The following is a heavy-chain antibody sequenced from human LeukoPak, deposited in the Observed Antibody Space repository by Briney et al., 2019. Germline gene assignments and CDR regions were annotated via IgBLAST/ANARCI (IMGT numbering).Heavy chain of an antibody. CDR1: GYTFTSYG. J-gene: IGHJ6*02. CDR3: ARVTMVRGVILNYYGMDV. V-gene: IGHV1-18*01. CDR2: ISAYNGNT. Sequence: VASVTVSCKASGYTFTSYGISWVRQAPGQGLEWMGWISAYNGNTNYAQKLQGRVTMTTDTSTSTAYMELRSLRSDDTAVYYCARVTMVRGVILNYYGMDVWGQGTTVTVSS. D-gene: IGHD3-10*01.